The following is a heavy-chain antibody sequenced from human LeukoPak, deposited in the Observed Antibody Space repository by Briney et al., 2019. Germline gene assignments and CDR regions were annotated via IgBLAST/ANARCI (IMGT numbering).Heavy chain of an antibody. CDR2: IYYSGST. CDR3: ARVPPPVAAAGTPWFDP. V-gene: IGHV4-59*11. Sequence: MPSETLSLTCTVSGGSISSHYWSWIRQPPGKGLEWIGYIYYSGSTNYNPSLKSRVIISVDTSKNQFSLKLSSVTAADPAVYYCARVPPPVAAAGTPWFDPWGQGTLVTVSS. J-gene: IGHJ5*02. CDR1: GGSISSHY. D-gene: IGHD6-13*01.